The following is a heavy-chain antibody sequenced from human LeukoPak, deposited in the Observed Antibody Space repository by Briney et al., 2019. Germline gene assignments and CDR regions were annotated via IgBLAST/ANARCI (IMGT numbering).Heavy chain of an antibody. J-gene: IGHJ6*03. Sequence: PSETLSLTCTVSGGSISSYYWSWIRQPPGKGLEWIGYTYYSGSTNYNPSLKSRVTISVDTSKNQFSLKLSSVTAADTAVYYCARGGSNWNYALNYYYMDVWGKGTTVTVSS. CDR2: TYYSGST. CDR3: ARGGSNWNYALNYYYMDV. D-gene: IGHD1-7*01. V-gene: IGHV4-59*01. CDR1: GGSISSYY.